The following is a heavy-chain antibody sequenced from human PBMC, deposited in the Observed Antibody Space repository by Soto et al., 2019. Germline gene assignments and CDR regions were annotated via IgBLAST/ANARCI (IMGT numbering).Heavy chain of an antibody. CDR1: GYTFTSYG. Sequence: ASVKVSCKASGYTFTSYGISWVRQAPGQGLEWMGWISAYNGNTNYAQKLQGRVTMTTDTSTSTAYMELRSLRSDDTAVYYCARTYCSSTSCYYFDYWGQGTLVTVSS. J-gene: IGHJ4*02. CDR3: ARTYCSSTSCYYFDY. CDR2: ISAYNGNT. D-gene: IGHD2-2*01. V-gene: IGHV1-18*04.